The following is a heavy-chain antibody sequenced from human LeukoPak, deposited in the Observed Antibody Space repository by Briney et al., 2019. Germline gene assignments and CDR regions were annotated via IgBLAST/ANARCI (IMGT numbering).Heavy chain of an antibody. D-gene: IGHD2-2*01. J-gene: IGHJ5*02. Sequence: QTGESLRLSCAGSGFTFSYYEMNWVRQAPPKGLAWVAYISYSGGTVWYADSVKGRFTISRDNTKNSVFLQMDSLRVDDTAVYYCARVGCSRASCYDTRWFDPWGQGTLVTVSS. CDR3: ARVGCSRASCYDTRWFDP. V-gene: IGHV3-48*03. CDR1: GFTFSYYE. CDR2: ISYSGGTV.